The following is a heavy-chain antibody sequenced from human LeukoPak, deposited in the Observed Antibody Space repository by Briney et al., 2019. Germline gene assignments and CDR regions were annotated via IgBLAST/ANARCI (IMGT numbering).Heavy chain of an antibody. CDR1: GYTFTGYY. Sequence: ASVKVSFKASGYTFTGYYMHWVRQAPGQGLEWMGRINPNSGGTNYAQRFQGRVTMTRDTPISTAYMEPSGLRSDDTAVYYCASLWFGELSHFDYWGQGTLVTVSS. J-gene: IGHJ4*02. V-gene: IGHV1-2*06. CDR2: INPNSGGT. D-gene: IGHD3-10*01. CDR3: ASLWFGELSHFDY.